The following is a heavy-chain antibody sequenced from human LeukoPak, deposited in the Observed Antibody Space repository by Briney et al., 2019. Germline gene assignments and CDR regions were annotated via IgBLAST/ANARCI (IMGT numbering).Heavy chain of an antibody. CDR1: GFTFSTYD. CDR2: ISHTGGTT. Sequence: PGGSLRLSCAASGFTFSTYDMSWVRQAPGKGLEWVSGISHTGGTTNYADSVKGRFTISRDNSKNTLYMQMNSLRAEDTAVYYCAKDYGSGSYYPSEYWGQGTLVTVSS. CDR3: AKDYGSGSYYPSEY. J-gene: IGHJ4*02. D-gene: IGHD3-10*01. V-gene: IGHV3-23*01.